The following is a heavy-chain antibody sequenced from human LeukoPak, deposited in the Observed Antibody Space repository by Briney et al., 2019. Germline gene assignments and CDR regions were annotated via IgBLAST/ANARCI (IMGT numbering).Heavy chain of an antibody. J-gene: IGHJ1*01. V-gene: IGHV1-46*01. CDR1: GYTFTSYY. CDR3: ATEANYDILTGYFAAEYFQH. CDR2: ISPSGGST. D-gene: IGHD3-9*01. Sequence: AASVKVSCKASGYTFTSYYMHWVRQAPGQGLEWMGIISPSGGSTSYAQKFQGRVTMTRDTSTSTVYMELSSLRSEDTAVYYCATEANYDILTGYFAAEYFQHWGQGTLVTVSS.